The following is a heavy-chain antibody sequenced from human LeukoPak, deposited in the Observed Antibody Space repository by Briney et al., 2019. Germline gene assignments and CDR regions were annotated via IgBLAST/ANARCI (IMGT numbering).Heavy chain of an antibody. CDR1: GGSISSYY. J-gene: IGHJ6*03. V-gene: IGHV4-59*01. CDR3: ARDVNYYYMDV. Sequence: SETPSLTCTVSGGSISSYYWSWIRQPPGKGLEWIGYIYYSGSTNYNPSLKSRVTISVDTSKNQFSLKLSSVTAADTAVYYCARDVNYYYMDVWGKGTTVTVSS. CDR2: IYYSGST.